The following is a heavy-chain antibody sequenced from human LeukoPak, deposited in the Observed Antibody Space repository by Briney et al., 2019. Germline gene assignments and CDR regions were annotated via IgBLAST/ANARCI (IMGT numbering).Heavy chain of an antibody. V-gene: IGHV1-3*01. Sequence: ASVKVSCKASGYTFTSYAMHWVRQAPGQRLEWMGWINAGNGNTKYSQKFQGRVTITRDTPASTAYMELSSLRSEDTAVYYCVREGYYESGSSPTFYFDYWGQGTLVTVSS. CDR2: INAGNGNT. CDR3: VREGYYESGSSPTFYFDY. D-gene: IGHD3-10*01. CDR1: GYTFTSYA. J-gene: IGHJ4*02.